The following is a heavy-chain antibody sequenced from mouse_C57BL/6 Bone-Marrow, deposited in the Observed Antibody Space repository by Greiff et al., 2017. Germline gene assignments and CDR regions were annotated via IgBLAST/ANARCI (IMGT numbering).Heavy chain of an antibody. CDR1: GYTFPGYW. D-gene: IGHD2-3*01. CDR3: AHDGFYAMDY. V-gene: IGHV1-9*01. J-gene: IGHJ4*01. CDR2: ILPGSGST. Sequence: QLQLKGSGAKLMKPGASVKLSCKATGYTFPGYWLVWLKQRPGHGLEWIGEILPGSGSTTYNEKFKGKATFTADTSSNTAYMQLSSLTTEDSAIYYCAHDGFYAMDYWGQGTSVTGSS.